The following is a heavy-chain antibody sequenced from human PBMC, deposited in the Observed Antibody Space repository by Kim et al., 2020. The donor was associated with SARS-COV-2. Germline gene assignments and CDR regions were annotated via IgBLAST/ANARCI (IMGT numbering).Heavy chain of an antibody. Sequence: GGSLRLSCAASGFTFDDYAMHWVRQAPGKGLEWVSLISGDGGSTYYADSVKGRFTISRDNSKNSLYLQMNSLRTEDTALYYCAKGVVVDLFAFGLGDYYGMDVWGQGTTVTVSS. CDR3: AKGVVVDLFAFGLGDYYGMDV. CDR1: GFTFDDYA. V-gene: IGHV3-43*02. CDR2: ISGDGGST. J-gene: IGHJ6*02. D-gene: IGHD2-15*01.